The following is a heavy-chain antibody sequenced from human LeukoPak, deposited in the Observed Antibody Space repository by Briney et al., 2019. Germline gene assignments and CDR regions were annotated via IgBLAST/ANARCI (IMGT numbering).Heavy chain of an antibody. D-gene: IGHD1-26*01. CDR2: IYYSGST. CDR3: ATRRVGATLDY. V-gene: IGHV4-31*03. Sequence: SSETLSLTCTVSGGSISSGGYYWSWIRQHPGKGLEWIGYIYYSGSTYYNPSLKSRVTISVDTSKNQFSLKLSSVTAADTAVYYCATRRVGATLDYWGQGTLVTVSS. CDR1: GGSISSGGYY. J-gene: IGHJ4*02.